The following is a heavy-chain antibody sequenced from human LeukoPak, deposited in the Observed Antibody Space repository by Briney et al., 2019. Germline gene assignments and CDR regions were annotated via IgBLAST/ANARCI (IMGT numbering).Heavy chain of an antibody. D-gene: IGHD6-19*01. CDR3: ARDHPRADGSGWNYFDY. J-gene: IGHJ4*02. CDR2: INLYGSTT. Sequence: QAGGSLRLSCAASGFTFSGYWMHWVRQAPGKGLVWVSRINLYGSTTDYADSVKGRFTISRDNAKNTLYLQMNSLRVEDTAVYYCARDHPRADGSGWNYFDYWGQGALVTVSS. V-gene: IGHV3-74*01. CDR1: GFTFSGYW.